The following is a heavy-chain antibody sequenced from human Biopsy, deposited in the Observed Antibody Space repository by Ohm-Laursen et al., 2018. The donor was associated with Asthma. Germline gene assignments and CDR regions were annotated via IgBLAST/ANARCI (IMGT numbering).Heavy chain of an antibody. V-gene: IGHV4-34*01. CDR3: ARGQGRGIQLWSLDP. Sequence: SDTLSLTCTVYGGYLTGHYWNWIRQPPGKGLEWIGEIDQSGYTNYNPSLKSRVTISADTSKNQFHLNLSSVTAADTAVYFCARGQGRGIQLWSLDPWGQGTLVTVSS. CDR1: GGYLTGHY. J-gene: IGHJ5*02. D-gene: IGHD5-18*01. CDR2: IDQSGYT.